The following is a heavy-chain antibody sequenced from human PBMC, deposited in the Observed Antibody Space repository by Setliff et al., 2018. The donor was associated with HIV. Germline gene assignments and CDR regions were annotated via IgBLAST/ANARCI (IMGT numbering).Heavy chain of an antibody. CDR1: GGSISSSSYY. Sequence: PSETLSLTCTVSGGSISSSSYYWGWIRQPPGKGLEWIGSSYYSGSTYYNPSLKSRVTISVDTSKNQFSLKLSSVTAADTAVYYCASPASGGSSGQYHYWGQGTLVTVSS. D-gene: IGHD6-19*01. CDR2: SYYSGST. J-gene: IGHJ4*02. V-gene: IGHV4-39*01. CDR3: ASPASGGSSGQYHY.